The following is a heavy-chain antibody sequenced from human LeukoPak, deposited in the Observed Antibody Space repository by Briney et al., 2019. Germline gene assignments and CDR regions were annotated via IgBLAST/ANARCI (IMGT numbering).Heavy chain of an antibody. J-gene: IGHJ5*02. D-gene: IGHD3-22*01. CDR1: GFSFYNAW. CDR2: IRSNSDGGTI. CDR3: ATDFYDST. Sequence: GGSLRLSCATSGFSFYNAWMNWVRQAPGRGLEWVGRIRSNSDGGTIDYAAPVKGRFTLSRDDSKDTLYLQMNSLQTEDTAVYYCATDFYDSTWGQGTLVTVSS. V-gene: IGHV3-15*07.